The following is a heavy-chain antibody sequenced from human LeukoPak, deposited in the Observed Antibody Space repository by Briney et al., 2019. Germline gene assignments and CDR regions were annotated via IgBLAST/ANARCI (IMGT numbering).Heavy chain of an antibody. V-gene: IGHV4-31*03. CDR2: IYYSGST. CDR1: GGSISSGGYY. Sequence: SETLSLTCTVPGGSISSGGYYWSWIRQHPGKGLEWIGYIYYSGSTYYNPSLKSRVTISVDTSKNQFSLKLSSVTAADTAVYHCASSLGRYSSSWYFGYWGQGTLVTVSS. D-gene: IGHD6-13*01. CDR3: ASSLGRYSSSWYFGY. J-gene: IGHJ4*02.